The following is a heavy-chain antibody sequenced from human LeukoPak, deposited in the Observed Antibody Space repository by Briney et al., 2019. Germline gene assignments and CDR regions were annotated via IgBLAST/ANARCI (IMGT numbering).Heavy chain of an antibody. D-gene: IGHD3-22*01. CDR1: GYTFTSYY. CDR2: INPSGGST. V-gene: IGHV1-46*01. J-gene: IGHJ3*02. CDR3: ARVNHKYYYDSSGYYAFDI. Sequence: ASVTVSCTASGYTFTSYYMHWVRQAPGQGLEWMGIINPSGGSTSYAQKFQGRVTMTRDTSTSTVYMELSSLRSEDTAVYYCARVNHKYYYDSSGYYAFDIWGQGTMVTVSS.